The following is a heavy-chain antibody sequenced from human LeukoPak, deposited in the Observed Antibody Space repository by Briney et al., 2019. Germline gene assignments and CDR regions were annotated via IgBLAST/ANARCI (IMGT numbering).Heavy chain of an antibody. CDR2: IYHSGST. J-gene: IGHJ4*02. CDR3: ARDDIMITFGGVIPFDY. D-gene: IGHD3-16*02. CDR1: GYSISSGYY. V-gene: IGHV4-38-2*02. Sequence: SETLSLTCTVSGYSISSGYYWGWIRQPPGKGLEWIGSIYHSGSTYYNPSLKSRVTISVDTSKNQFSLKLSSVTAADTAVYYCARDDIMITFGGVIPFDYWGQGTLVTVSS.